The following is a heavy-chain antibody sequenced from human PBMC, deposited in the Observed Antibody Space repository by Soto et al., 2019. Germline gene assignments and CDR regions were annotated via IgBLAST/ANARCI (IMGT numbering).Heavy chain of an antibody. J-gene: IGHJ4*02. V-gene: IGHV3-74*01. CDR3: ARKYCSGGSCTDLDS. CDR2: INSDGSST. CDR1: GFTFGSYG. D-gene: IGHD2-15*01. Sequence: PGGSLRFSCAASGFTFGSYGMDWVRQTPGKGLVWVSRINSDGSSTRYADSVKGRFTISRDNAKNTLYLQMNSLRVEDTAVYYCARKYCSGGSCTDLDSWGQGTLVTVSS.